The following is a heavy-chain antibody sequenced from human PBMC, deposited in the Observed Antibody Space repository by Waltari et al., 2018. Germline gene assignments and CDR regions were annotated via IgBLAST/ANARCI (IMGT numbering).Heavy chain of an antibody. CDR3: AREMRGAGDAFDI. Sequence: EVQLVESGGGLVQPGGSLRLSCAASGFTFSSYWMSWVRQAPGKGLEWVANIKQDGSEKYYVDSVKGRFTISRDNAKNSLYLQMNSLRAEDTAVYYCAREMRGAGDAFDIWGQGTMVTVSS. J-gene: IGHJ3*02. CDR2: IKQDGSEK. V-gene: IGHV3-7*01. CDR1: GFTFSSYW.